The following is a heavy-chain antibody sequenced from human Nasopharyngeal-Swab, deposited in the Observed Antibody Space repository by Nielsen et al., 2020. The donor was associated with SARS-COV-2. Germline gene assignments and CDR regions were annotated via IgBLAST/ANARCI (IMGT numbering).Heavy chain of an antibody. J-gene: IGHJ4*02. Sequence: GGSLRLSCAASGFTFSTYNMHWVRQAPGKGLEWVSSISGRTTYIYYADSMKGRFTISRDNAKNSLYLQMSSLRAEDTAIYYYARGGQQPLWGQGTLVTVSS. CDR3: ARGGQQPL. CDR2: ISGRTTYI. D-gene: IGHD6-13*01. CDR1: GFTFSTYN. V-gene: IGHV3-21*01.